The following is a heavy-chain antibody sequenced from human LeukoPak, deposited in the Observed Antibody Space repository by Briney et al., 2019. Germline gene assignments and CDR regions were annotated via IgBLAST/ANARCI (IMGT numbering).Heavy chain of an antibody. CDR3: ARDKYFGITMVRGDFDY. J-gene: IGHJ4*02. V-gene: IGHV3-21*01. CDR1: GFTFRSYT. Sequence: PGGSLRLSCAVSGFTFRSYTMSWVRQAPGKGLEWVSSITFSSTYIYYADSVNGRITIYRDNAKNSLYLQMNSLRAEDTAVYYCARDKYFGITMVRGDFDYWGQGTLVTVSS. D-gene: IGHD3-10*01. CDR2: ITFSSTYI.